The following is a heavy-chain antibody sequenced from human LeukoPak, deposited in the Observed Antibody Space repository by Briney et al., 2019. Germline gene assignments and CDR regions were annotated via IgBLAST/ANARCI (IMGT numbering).Heavy chain of an antibody. CDR3: AKDSKGPYDFWSGYSRMDV. Sequence: PGGSLRLSCAASGFTFSSYGMHWVRKAPGKGLEWVAVISYDGSNKYYADSVKGRFTISRDNSKNTLYLQMNSLRAEDTAVYYCAKDSKGPYDFWSGYSRMDVWGQGTTVTVSS. J-gene: IGHJ6*02. CDR1: GFTFSSYG. CDR2: ISYDGSNK. V-gene: IGHV3-30*18. D-gene: IGHD3-3*01.